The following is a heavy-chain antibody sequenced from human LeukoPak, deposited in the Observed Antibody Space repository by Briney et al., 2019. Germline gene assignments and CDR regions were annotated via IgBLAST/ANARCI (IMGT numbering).Heavy chain of an antibody. CDR3: ARGPLGYCSGGSCYPDYYYGMDV. CDR1: GYTFTSYD. V-gene: IGHV1-8*01. D-gene: IGHD2-15*01. Sequence: ASVNVSCKAYGYTFTSYDINWVRQATGQGLEWMGWMNPNGGNTGYAQKFQGRVTMTRNTSISTAYMELSSLRSEDTAVYYCARGPLGYCSGGSCYPDYYYGMDVWGQGTTVTVSS. CDR2: MNPNGGNT. J-gene: IGHJ6*02.